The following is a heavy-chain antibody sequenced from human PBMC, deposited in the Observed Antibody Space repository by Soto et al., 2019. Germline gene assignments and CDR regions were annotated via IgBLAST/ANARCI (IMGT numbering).Heavy chain of an antibody. V-gene: IGHV3-74*01. CDR1: GFTFSSYW. D-gene: IGHD1-26*01. J-gene: IGHJ4*02. CDR3: ARGGSRPIDY. CDR2: INSDGTST. Sequence: EVRLVESGGGIVQPGGSLRLSCAASGFTFSSYWMHWVRQAPGKGLVWVSRINSDGTSTSYTDSVKGRFTISRDTAKNTLFLQMNSLRAEDTAVYYCARGGSRPIDYWGQGSLVTVSS.